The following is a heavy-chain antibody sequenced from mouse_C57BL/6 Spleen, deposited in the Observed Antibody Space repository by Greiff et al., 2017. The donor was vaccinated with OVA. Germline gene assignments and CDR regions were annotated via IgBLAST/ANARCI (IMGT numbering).Heavy chain of an antibody. CDR2: INPNNGGT. Sequence: EVKLQQSGPELVKPGTSVKISCKASGYTFIDYYMNWVKQSHGESLEWIGDINPNNGGTSYNQKFKGKATLTVDKSSSTAYMELRSLTSEDSAVYYCARGDYWGQGTSVTVSS. CDR1: GYTFIDYY. V-gene: IGHV1-26*01. J-gene: IGHJ4*01. CDR3: ARGDY.